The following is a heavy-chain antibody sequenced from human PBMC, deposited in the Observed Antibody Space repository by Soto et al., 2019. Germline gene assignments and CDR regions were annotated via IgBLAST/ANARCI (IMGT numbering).Heavy chain of an antibody. V-gene: IGHV5-51*01. Sequence: PGESLKISCKGSGYSFTSYWIGWVRQMPGKGLEWMGIIYPGDSDTRYSPSFQGQVTISADKSISTAYLQWSSLKASDTAMYYCARQSYDSSGYYLAEFDYWGQGTLVTVSS. J-gene: IGHJ4*02. CDR3: ARQSYDSSGYYLAEFDY. CDR1: GYSFTSYW. D-gene: IGHD3-22*01. CDR2: IYPGDSDT.